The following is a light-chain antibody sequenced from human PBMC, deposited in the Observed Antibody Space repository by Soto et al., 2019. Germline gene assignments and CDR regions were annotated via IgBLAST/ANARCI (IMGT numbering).Light chain of an antibody. CDR3: QQVDSYPRT. Sequence: IQLPQSPSSLSASVGDPVTITCRASQAIGSYFAWSQQRPGTAPQLLIYSASTLHSGVPSRCSGSGSGTDFTLTISSLQPEDFETYYCQQVDSYPRTFGPGTTV. CDR1: QAIGSY. CDR2: SAS. J-gene: IGKJ3*01. V-gene: IGKV1-9*01.